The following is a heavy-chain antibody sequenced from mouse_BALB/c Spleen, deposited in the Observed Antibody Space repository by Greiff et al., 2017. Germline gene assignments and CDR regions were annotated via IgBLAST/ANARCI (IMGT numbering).Heavy chain of an antibody. CDR2: ISSGGSYT. V-gene: IGHV5-6-4*01. D-gene: IGHD1-2*01. Sequence: DVMLVESGGGLVKPGGSLKLSCAASGFTFSSYTMSWVRQTPEKRLEWVATISSGGSYTYYPDSVKGRFTISRDNAKNTLYLQMSSLKSEDTAMYYCTRDGTTAFFDYWGQGTTLTVSS. J-gene: IGHJ2*01. CDR3: TRDGTTAFFDY. CDR1: GFTFSSYT.